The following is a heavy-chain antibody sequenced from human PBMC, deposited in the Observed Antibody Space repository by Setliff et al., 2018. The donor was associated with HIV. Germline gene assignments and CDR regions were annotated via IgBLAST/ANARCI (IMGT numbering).Heavy chain of an antibody. V-gene: IGHV3-7*01. J-gene: IGHJ4*02. CDR2: IKQDGTDK. CDR1: GFTFSDYW. Sequence: GGSLRLSCAASGFTFSDYWMSWVRQAPGKGLEWVANIKQDGTDKYYVDSVRGRFTISRDNARNSLYLQMDSLRVEDTAVYYCARPFDQWGQGALVTVSS. CDR3: ARPFDQ.